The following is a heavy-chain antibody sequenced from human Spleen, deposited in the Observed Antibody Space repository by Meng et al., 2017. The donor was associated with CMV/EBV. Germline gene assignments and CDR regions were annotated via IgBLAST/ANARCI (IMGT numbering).Heavy chain of an antibody. J-gene: IGHJ4*02. CDR2: IYSGGST. CDR1: GFTVSSNY. D-gene: IGHD2-21*01. Sequence: GGSLRLSCAASGFTVSSNYMSWVRQAPGKGLEWVSVIYSGGSTYYADSVKGRFTISRDNSKNTLYLQMNSLRAEDTAVYYCAKDLTVQGGGDSTLRGWGQGTLVTVSS. V-gene: IGHV3-66*02. CDR3: AKDLTVQGGGDSTLRG.